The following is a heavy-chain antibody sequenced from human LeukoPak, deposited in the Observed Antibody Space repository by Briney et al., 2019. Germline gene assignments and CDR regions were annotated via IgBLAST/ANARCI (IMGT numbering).Heavy chain of an antibody. CDR2: IKQDGSEK. Sequence: GGSLRLSCAASGFIFSDYWMSWVRQAPGKGLEWVAIIKQDGSEKYYVDSVKGRFTISRDNSKNTVYLQLNSLRGEDTAIYYCAPNWNLDYWGQGSLVTVSS. V-gene: IGHV3-7*03. CDR3: APNWNLDY. CDR1: GFIFSDYW. D-gene: IGHD1-1*01. J-gene: IGHJ4*02.